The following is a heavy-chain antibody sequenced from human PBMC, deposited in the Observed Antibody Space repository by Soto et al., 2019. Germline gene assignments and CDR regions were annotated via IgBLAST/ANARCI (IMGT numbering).Heavy chain of an antibody. CDR2: MNPNSGNT. CDR1: GYTFTSYD. Sequence: GASVKVSCKAAGYTFTSYDINWVRQATGQGLEWMGWMNPNSGNTGYAQKFQGRVTMTRNTSISTAYMELSSLRSEDTAVYYCARVVAAREEDPYYFDYWGQGSLVIVSS. CDR3: ARVVAAREEDPYYFDY. D-gene: IGHD6-6*01. J-gene: IGHJ4*02. V-gene: IGHV1-8*01.